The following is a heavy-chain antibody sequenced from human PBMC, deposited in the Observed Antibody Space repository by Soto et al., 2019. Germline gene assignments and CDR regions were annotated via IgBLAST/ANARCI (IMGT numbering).Heavy chain of an antibody. Sequence: QVQLVESGGGVVQPGRSLSLSCTASGFTFNNYGIHWVRPAPGKGLEWVAVISDEGSSKYYADSVKGRFTISRDNSKNMLYLQMNSLRTEDTAVYYWAKGCGRGYDLCGSWGQGTLVTVSS. CDR3: AKGCGRGYDLCGS. V-gene: IGHV3-30*18. CDR1: GFTFNNYG. D-gene: IGHD5-12*01. CDR2: ISDEGSSK. J-gene: IGHJ5*02.